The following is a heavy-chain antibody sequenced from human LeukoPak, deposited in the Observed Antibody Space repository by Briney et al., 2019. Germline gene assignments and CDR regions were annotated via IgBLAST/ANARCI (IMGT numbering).Heavy chain of an antibody. J-gene: IGHJ4*02. CDR3: AKEVVHIVVVTALDY. CDR1: GFTFSSYA. CDR2: ISGSGGST. D-gene: IGHD2-21*02. Sequence: GGSLRLSCAASGFTFSSYAMSWVRQAPGKGLEWVSAISGSGGSTYYADSVKGRFTISRDNFKNTLYLQMNSLRAEDTAVYYCAKEVVHIVVVTALDYWGQGTLVTVSS. V-gene: IGHV3-23*01.